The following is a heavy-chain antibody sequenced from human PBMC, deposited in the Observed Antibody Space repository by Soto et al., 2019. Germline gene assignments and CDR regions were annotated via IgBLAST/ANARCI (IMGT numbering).Heavy chain of an antibody. Sequence: QVQLVQSGAEVKKPGASVKVSCKASGYTFTSYGISWVRQAPGQGLEWMGWISAYNGNTNYAQKRPGRVTMTTDTSTSTAYMELRSLRSDDTAVYYCARGHVLRFLEWLFYGMDVWGQGTTVTVSS. D-gene: IGHD3-3*01. CDR2: ISAYNGNT. V-gene: IGHV1-18*01. CDR3: ARGHVLRFLEWLFYGMDV. CDR1: GYTFTSYG. J-gene: IGHJ6*02.